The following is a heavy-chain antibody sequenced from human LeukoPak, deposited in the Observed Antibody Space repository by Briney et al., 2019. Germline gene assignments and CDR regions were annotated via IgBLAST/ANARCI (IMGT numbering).Heavy chain of an antibody. D-gene: IGHD1-26*01. CDR2: INPSGGST. J-gene: IGHJ4*02. V-gene: IGHV1-46*01. Sequence: ASVKVSCKASGYTFTSYYMHWVRQAPGQGLEWMGIINPSGGSTSYAQKFQGRVTMTRDMSTSTVYMELSSLRSEDTAVYYCARAGGSYYFDYWGQGTLVTVSS. CDR1: GYTFTSYY. CDR3: ARAGGSYYFDY.